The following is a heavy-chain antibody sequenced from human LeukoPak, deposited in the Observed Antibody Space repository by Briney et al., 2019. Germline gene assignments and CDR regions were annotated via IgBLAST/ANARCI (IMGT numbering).Heavy chain of an antibody. J-gene: IGHJ4*02. D-gene: IGHD2-15*01. CDR3: ALGGCSGGSCYSDY. V-gene: IGHV4-30-4*01. CDR1: GGSISSGDYY. CDR2: IYYSGST. Sequence: SETLSLTCTVSGGSISSGDYYWSWIRQPPGKGLEWIGYIYYSGSTYYNPSLKSRVTISVDTPKNQFSLKLSSVTAADTAVYYCALGGCSGGSCYSDYWGQGTLVTVSS.